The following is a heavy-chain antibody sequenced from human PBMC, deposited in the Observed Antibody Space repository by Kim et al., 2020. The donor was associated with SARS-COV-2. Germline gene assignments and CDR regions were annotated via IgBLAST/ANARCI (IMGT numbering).Heavy chain of an antibody. J-gene: IGHJ6*01. CDR2: ISWNSGTI. Sequence: GGSLRLSCAASGFTFGDYGMHWVRQAPGKGLEWVSGISWNSGTIGYADSVKGRFTISRDNAKNSLDLQMNSLRTEDTALYYWAKSQVTRFKGGLYGM. V-gene: IGHV3-9*01. D-gene: IGHD3-10*02. CDR3: AKSQVTRFKGGLYGM. CDR1: GFTFGDYG.